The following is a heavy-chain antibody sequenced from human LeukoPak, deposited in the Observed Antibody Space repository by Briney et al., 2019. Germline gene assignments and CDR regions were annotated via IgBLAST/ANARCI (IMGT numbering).Heavy chain of an antibody. D-gene: IGHD3-3*01. V-gene: IGHV4-31*03. Sequence: SETLSLTCTVSGGSIRSAAYYWSWVRQPPGKGLEWIGYIYYSGSTYYNPSLKSRVTISVDTSKNQFSLKLSSVTAADTAVYYCARENFWLPKYYYGMDVWGQGTTVTVSS. CDR3: ARENFWLPKYYYGMDV. J-gene: IGHJ6*02. CDR1: GGSIRSAAYY. CDR2: IYYSGST.